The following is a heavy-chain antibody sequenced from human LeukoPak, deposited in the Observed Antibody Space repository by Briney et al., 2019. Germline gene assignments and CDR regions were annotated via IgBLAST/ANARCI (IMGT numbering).Heavy chain of an antibody. Sequence: GGSLRLSCAASGFTFSSYAMHWVRQAPGKGLEWVAVISYDGSNKYYADSVKGRFTISRDNSKNTLYLQMNSLRAEDTAVYYCARGPRQFDYWGQGTLVTVSS. V-gene: IGHV3-30-3*01. J-gene: IGHJ4*02. CDR3: ARGPRQFDY. CDR2: ISYDGSNK. CDR1: GFTFSSYA.